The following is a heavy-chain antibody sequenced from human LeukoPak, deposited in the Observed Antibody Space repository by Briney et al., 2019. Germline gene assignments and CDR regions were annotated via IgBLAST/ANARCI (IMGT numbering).Heavy chain of an antibody. V-gene: IGHV3-33*01. J-gene: IGHJ4*02. D-gene: IGHD6-6*01. CDR3: ARVHFSSSPYFDY. Sequence: GRSLRLSCAASGFTFSYYGMHWVRQAPGKGLEWVAVIWYDGSNKYYADSVKGRFTISRDNSKNTLCLQMNSLRAEDTAVYYCARVHFSSSPYFDYWGQGTLVTVSS. CDR1: GFTFSYYG. CDR2: IWYDGSNK.